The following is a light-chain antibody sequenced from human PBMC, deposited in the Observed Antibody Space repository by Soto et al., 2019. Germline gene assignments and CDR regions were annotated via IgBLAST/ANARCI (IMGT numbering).Light chain of an antibody. J-gene: IGKJ3*01. CDR1: QSVNLN. V-gene: IGKV3-15*01. Sequence: EIMMTQSPGTLSVSPGEGATLSCTASQSVNLNLAWYQQKPGQPPRLLLYGASTRATGIPVRFRGRGSGTEFPLTISSRQSEDSVGYYCRQYNSWPRGTFGPGTKVEIK. CDR3: RQYNSWPRGT. CDR2: GAS.